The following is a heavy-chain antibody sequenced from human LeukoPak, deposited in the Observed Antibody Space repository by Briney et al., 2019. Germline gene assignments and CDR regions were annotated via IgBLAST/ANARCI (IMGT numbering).Heavy chain of an antibody. J-gene: IGHJ4*02. Sequence: PSETLSLTCAVYGGSFSGYYWSWIRQPPGKGLEWIGEINHSGSTNYNPSLKSRVTISVDTSKSQFSLKLSSVTAADTAVYYCARSNYYDSSGFVYWRQGTLVTVSS. CDR1: GGSFSGYY. D-gene: IGHD3-22*01. V-gene: IGHV4-34*01. CDR2: INHSGST. CDR3: ARSNYYDSSGFVY.